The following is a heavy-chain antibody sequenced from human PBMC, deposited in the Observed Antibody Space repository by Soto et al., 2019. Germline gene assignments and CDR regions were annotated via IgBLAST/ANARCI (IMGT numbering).Heavy chain of an antibody. J-gene: IGHJ4*02. CDR2: IKSKSAGGTI. V-gene: IGHV3-15*01. Sequence: GGSLRLSCTASGFTFNDAYMTWVRQAPGKGLEWVGRIKSKSAGGTIDYAAYVKGRFTISRDNSKNTLYLQMSSLRAEDTAVYYCARGFSAGKGSPPDFWGQGSLVTVSS. CDR1: GFTFNDAY. CDR3: ARGFSAGKGSPPDF. D-gene: IGHD6-13*01.